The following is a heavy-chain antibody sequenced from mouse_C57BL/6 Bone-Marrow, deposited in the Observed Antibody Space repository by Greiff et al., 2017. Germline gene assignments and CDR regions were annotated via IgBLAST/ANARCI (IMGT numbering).Heavy chain of an antibody. CDR1: GYSFTDYN. D-gene: IGHD1-3*01. Sequence: VQLQQSGPELVKPGASVKISCKASGYSFTDYNMNWVKQSNGKSLEWIGVINPNYGTTSYNQKFKGKATLTVDKSSSTAYIQLNSLTSEDSAVYYCSRRITWDYYAMDYWGQGTSVTVSS. V-gene: IGHV1-39*01. CDR3: SRRITWDYYAMDY. J-gene: IGHJ4*01. CDR2: INPNYGTT.